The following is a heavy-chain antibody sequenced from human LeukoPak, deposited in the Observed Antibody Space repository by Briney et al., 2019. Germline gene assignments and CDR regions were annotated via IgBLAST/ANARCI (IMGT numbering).Heavy chain of an antibody. CDR1: GFTFSSYS. CDR2: ISSSSSTI. CDR3: AREYYDSSGYGAFDI. Sequence: GGSPRLSCAASGFTFSSYSMNWVRQAPGKGLEWVSYISSSSSTIYYADSVKGRFTISRDNAKNSLYLQMNSLRAEDTAVYYCAREYYDSSGYGAFDIWGQGTMVTVSS. J-gene: IGHJ3*02. V-gene: IGHV3-48*04. D-gene: IGHD3-22*01.